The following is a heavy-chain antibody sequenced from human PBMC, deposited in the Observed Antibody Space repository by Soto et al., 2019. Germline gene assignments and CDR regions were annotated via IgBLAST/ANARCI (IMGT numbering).Heavy chain of an antibody. D-gene: IGHD6-6*01. V-gene: IGHV2-26*01. CDR2: IFSNDEK. J-gene: IGHJ5*02. Sequence: QVTLKESGPVLVKPTETLTLTCTVSGFSLSNARMGVSWIRQPPGKALEWLAHIFSNDEKSYSTSLKSRLTISKDTSKSQVVLTKTNMDPVDTATYYCARSSEYSRSRGWFDPWGQGTLVTVSS. CDR1: GFSLSNARMG. CDR3: ARSSEYSRSRGWFDP.